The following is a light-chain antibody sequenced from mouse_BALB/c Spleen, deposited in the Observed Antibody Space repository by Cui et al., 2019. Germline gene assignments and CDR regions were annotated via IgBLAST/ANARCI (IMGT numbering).Light chain of an antibody. CDR3: QQWSSNPPTWT. Sequence: QIVLTQPPALMSASPGEKVTMTCSASSSVSYMYWYQQKPRSSPKPWIYLTSNLASGVPARFSGSGSGTSYSLTISSMEAEDAATYYCQQWSSNPPTWTFGGGTKLEIK. CDR2: LTS. J-gene: IGKJ1*01. CDR1: SSVSY. V-gene: IGKV4-68*01.